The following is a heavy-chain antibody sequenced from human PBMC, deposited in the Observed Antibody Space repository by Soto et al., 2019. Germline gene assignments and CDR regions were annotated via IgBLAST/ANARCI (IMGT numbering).Heavy chain of an antibody. CDR1: GFTFSDHY. CDR3: ARTHSSSWYGSYFDY. V-gene: IGHV3-72*01. D-gene: IGHD6-13*01. Sequence: EVQLVESGGGLAQPGGSLRLSCVASGFTFSDHYMDWVRQAPGKGLEWVGRTRNKANSYTTEYAASVKGRFTISRDDSKNTLDLKMNRLKTEDTAVYYCARTHSSSWYGSYFDYWGQGTLVTVSS. J-gene: IGHJ4*02. CDR2: TRNKANSYTT.